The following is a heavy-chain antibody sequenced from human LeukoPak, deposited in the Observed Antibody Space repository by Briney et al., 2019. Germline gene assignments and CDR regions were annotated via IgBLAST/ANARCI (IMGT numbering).Heavy chain of an antibody. CDR3: TKERTEEYYCSDRYFDY. J-gene: IGHJ4*02. D-gene: IGHD2/OR15-2a*01. Sequence: PGRSLRLSCAASGFTFRRYVMHWVRQAPGKGLEWVAAISYEDGSNKYYADSVKGRFTISRDNSKNTLYLQMNSLRAEETAIYSCTKERTEEYYCSDRYFDYWGQGTLVTVSS. V-gene: IGHV3-30-3*02. CDR1: GFTFRRYV. CDR2: ISYEDGSNK.